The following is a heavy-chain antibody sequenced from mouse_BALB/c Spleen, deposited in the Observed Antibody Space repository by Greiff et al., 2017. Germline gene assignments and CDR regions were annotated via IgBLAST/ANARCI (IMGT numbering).Heavy chain of an antibody. CDR2: INPSSGYT. CDR3: ARDGNYGFAY. Sequence: QVQLKESGAELARPGASVKMSCKASGYTFTSYTMHWVKQRPGQGLEWIGYINPSSGYTNYNQKFKDKATLTADKSSSTAYMQLSSLTSEDSAVYYCARDGNYGFAYWGQGTLVTVSA. V-gene: IGHV1-4*01. J-gene: IGHJ3*01. CDR1: GYTFTSYT. D-gene: IGHD2-1*01.